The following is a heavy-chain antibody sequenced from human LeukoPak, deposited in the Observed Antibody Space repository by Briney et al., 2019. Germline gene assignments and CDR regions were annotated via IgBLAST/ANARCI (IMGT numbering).Heavy chain of an antibody. CDR2: INHSGGT. J-gene: IGHJ4*02. V-gene: IGHV4-34*01. D-gene: IGHD3-22*01. CDR1: GGSFSGYY. Sequence: SETLSLTCAVYGGSFSGYYWSWMRQPPGKGLEWIGEINHSGGTNYNPPLTSRVTISVDTSKDQFSLKLTSVTAADTAVYYCASRYYYDSSGYSENTKYYFDYWGQGTLVTVSS. CDR3: ASRYYYDSSGYSENTKYYFDY.